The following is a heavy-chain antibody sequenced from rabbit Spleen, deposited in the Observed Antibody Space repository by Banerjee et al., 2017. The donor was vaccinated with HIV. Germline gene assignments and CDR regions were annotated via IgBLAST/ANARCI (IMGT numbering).Heavy chain of an antibody. CDR1: GFSFSSSYW. CDR3: ARDTGSSFSSYGMDL. V-gene: IGHV1S40*01. J-gene: IGHJ6*01. Sequence: QSLEESGGDLVKPGASLTLTCTASGFSFSSSYWICWVRQAPGKGLEWIACIYGGSSGTTYYASWAKGRLTISKTSSTTVTLQMTSLTAADTATYFCARDTGSSFSSYGMDLWGPGTLVTVS. D-gene: IGHD8-1*01. CDR2: IYGGSSGTT.